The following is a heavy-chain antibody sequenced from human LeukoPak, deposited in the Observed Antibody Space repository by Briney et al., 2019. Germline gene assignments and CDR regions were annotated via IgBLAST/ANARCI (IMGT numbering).Heavy chain of an antibody. CDR2: ISSGGTYK. CDR1: GFTFSDYT. J-gene: IGHJ3*02. CDR3: ARPTTVTTISADAFDI. Sequence: GGSPRLSCAASGFTFSDYTMNWVRQAPGKGLEWVSSISSGGTYKYYADSVKGRFTISRDNAQNSLYLQMNSLRAEDSSAYYCARPTTVTTISADAFDIWGQGTMVTVSS. V-gene: IGHV3-21*01. D-gene: IGHD4-17*01.